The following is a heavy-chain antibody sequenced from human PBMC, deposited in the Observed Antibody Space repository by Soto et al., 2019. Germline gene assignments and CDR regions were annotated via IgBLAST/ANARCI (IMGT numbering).Heavy chain of an antibody. CDR1: GGSISSYY. CDR2: IYHSGST. CDR3: ARDQGYCSNGACYLSFRGLDV. Sequence: SETLSLTCTVSGGSISSYYWSWIRQPPGKGLEWIGEIYHSGSTNYNPSLKSRFTISRDNSKNTLNLQMNSLRVDDTAVYYCARDQGYCSNGACYLSFRGLDVWGQGTTVTVSS. D-gene: IGHD2-8*01. V-gene: IGHV4-59*01. J-gene: IGHJ6*02.